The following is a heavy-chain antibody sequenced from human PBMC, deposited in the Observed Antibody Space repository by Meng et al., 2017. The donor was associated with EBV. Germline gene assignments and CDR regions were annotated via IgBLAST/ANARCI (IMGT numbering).Heavy chain of an antibody. V-gene: IGHV1-69*01. Sequence: QVPLQQSGAEVKKPGSSVKASCRTSGGTFRSDAVSWVRQAPGQGLEWMGGLIPMSGAPHYAQKFQDRVTIIADESTSTHSMELNNLRFEDTAMYYCASESGRGFTPDYWGQGTLVTVSS. D-gene: IGHD3-10*01. CDR1: GGTFRSDA. CDR3: ASESGRGFTPDY. CDR2: LIPMSGAP. J-gene: IGHJ4*02.